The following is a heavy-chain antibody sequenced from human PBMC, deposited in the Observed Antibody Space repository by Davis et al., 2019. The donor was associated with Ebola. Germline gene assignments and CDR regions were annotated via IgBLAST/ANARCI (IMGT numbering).Heavy chain of an antibody. D-gene: IGHD4-17*01. CDR2: ISGSGGST. J-gene: IGHJ4*02. Sequence: GESLKISCAASGFTFSSYSMNWVRQAPGKGLEWVSSISGSGGSTFYADSVKGRFTISRDNSKNTLYLQMNSLRAEDTAVYYCAKDRYGDYVYFDYWGQGTLVTVSS. V-gene: IGHV3-23*01. CDR1: GFTFSSYS. CDR3: AKDRYGDYVYFDY.